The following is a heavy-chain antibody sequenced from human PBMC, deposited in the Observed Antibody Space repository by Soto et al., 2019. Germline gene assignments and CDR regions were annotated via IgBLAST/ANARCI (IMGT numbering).Heavy chain of an antibody. Sequence: GGALGRCWEASGLTFSSYGMHWVRQTPGKGLEWVAVIWYDGRNKYYADSVKGRFTISRDTSKNTLYLQMNSLRAEDMAVYYCAKDRWELLNYFDYWGQGTLVTVSS. CDR2: IWYDGRNK. CDR1: GLTFSSYG. CDR3: AKDRWELLNYFDY. D-gene: IGHD1-26*01. J-gene: IGHJ4*02. V-gene: IGHV3-30*02.